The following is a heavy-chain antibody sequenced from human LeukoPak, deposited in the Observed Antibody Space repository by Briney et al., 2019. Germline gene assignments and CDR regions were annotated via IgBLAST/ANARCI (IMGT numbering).Heavy chain of an antibody. Sequence: ASVKVSCKASGGTFSSYAISWVRQAPGQGLEWMGWISAYNGNTNYAQKLQGRVTMTTDTSTSTAYMELRSLRSDDTAVYYCARDGLRYCSSTSCYTYYYYGMDVWGQGTTVTVSS. J-gene: IGHJ6*02. V-gene: IGHV1-18*01. CDR1: GGTFSSYA. D-gene: IGHD2-2*02. CDR2: ISAYNGNT. CDR3: ARDGLRYCSSTSCYTYYYYGMDV.